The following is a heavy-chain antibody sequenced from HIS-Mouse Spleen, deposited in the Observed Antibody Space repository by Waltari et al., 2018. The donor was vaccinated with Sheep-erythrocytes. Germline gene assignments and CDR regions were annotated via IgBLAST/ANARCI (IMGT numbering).Heavy chain of an antibody. J-gene: IGHJ3*02. D-gene: IGHD2-8*01. CDR1: GSTFSSYG. V-gene: IGHV3-30*18. Sequence: ASGSTFSSYGMHWVRQAPGKGLEWVAVISYDGSNKYYADSVKGRFTISRDNSKNTLYLQMNSLRAEDTAVYYCAKGDAMVYDAFDIWGQGTMVTVSS. CDR2: ISYDGSNK. CDR3: AKGDAMVYDAFDI.